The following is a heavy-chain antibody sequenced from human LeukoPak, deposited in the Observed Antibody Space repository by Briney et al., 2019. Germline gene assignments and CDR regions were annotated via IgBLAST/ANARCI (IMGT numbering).Heavy chain of an antibody. J-gene: IGHJ4*02. D-gene: IGHD3-3*01. CDR2: INDSGRT. CDR3: ARGGLRFLEGLPDY. CDR1: GGSFSGYY. V-gene: IGHV4-34*01. Sequence: SETLSLTCAVFGGSFSGYYWTWIRQRPANGLEWIGEINDSGRTNFNPSLKSRVTMSVDTSKNQFSLKLGSMTAADTAVYYCARGGLRFLEGLPDYWGQGTPVTVSS.